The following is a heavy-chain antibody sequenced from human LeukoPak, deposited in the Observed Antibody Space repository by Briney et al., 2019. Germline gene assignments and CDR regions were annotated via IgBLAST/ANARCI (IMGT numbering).Heavy chain of an antibody. CDR1: GFTFSSYS. Sequence: GGSLRLSCAASGFTFSSYSMNWVRQAPGKGLEWVGLIKSKSDGGTTDYAAPVKGRFTISRDNSKNTLYLQMNSLRAEDTAVYYCAKVGEQWLVPRGIDYWGQGTLVTVSS. V-gene: IGHV3-15*01. CDR2: IKSKSDGGTT. J-gene: IGHJ4*02. D-gene: IGHD6-19*01. CDR3: AKVGEQWLVPRGIDY.